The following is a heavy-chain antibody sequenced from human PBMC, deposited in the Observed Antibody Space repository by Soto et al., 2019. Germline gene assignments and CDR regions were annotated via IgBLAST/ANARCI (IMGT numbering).Heavy chain of an antibody. V-gene: IGHV1-46*01. CDR1: GYTFTSYY. D-gene: IGHD5-12*01. CDR2: INPSGGST. CDR3: ARGCEMATITYYYYGMDV. Sequence: QVQLVQSGAEVKKPGASVKVSCKASGYTFTSYYMHWVRQAPGQGLECMGIINPSGGSTSYAQKFQGRVTMTRDTSTSTVYMELSSLRSEDTAVYYCARGCEMATITYYYYGMDVWGQGTTVTVSS. J-gene: IGHJ6*02.